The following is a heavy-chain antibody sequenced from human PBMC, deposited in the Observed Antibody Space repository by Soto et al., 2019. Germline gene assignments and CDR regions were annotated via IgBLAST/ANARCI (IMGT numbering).Heavy chain of an antibody. Sequence: GGSLRLSCAASAFNFKNHWMHWVRQVPGKGPVWVSRINGDGSFTSYADAVKGRFTISRDNAKNTLSLQMNSLRAEDTAVYYCARVKYYYDSSGDTAFDAFDIWGQGTMVTVSS. V-gene: IGHV3-74*01. CDR2: INGDGSFT. J-gene: IGHJ3*02. CDR3: ARVKYYYDSSGDTAFDAFDI. D-gene: IGHD3-22*01. CDR1: AFNFKNHW.